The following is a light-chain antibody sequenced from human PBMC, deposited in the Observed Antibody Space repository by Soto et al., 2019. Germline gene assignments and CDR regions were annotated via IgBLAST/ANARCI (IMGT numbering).Light chain of an antibody. CDR3: SSYTTTITSV. V-gene: IGLV2-14*01. CDR1: SSDVGAYNY. J-gene: IGLJ1*01. Sequence: QSALSQLASGSGSPGQAITISCTGTSSDVGAYNYVSWYQQHPGKAPKLIIYEVSNRPSGVSHRFSGSKSGNTASLTISGLQAEDEADYYCSSYTTTITSVFGTGTKVTVL. CDR2: EVS.